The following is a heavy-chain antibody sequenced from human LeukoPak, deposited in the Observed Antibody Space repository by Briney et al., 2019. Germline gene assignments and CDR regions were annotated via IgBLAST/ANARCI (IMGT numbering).Heavy chain of an antibody. CDR3: ARDLRGIVVVTAIGY. CDR2: VNTDGSST. D-gene: IGHD2-21*02. J-gene: IGHJ4*02. Sequence: GGSLRLSCAASGFTFSSYWMHWVRQAPGKGLVWVSRVNTDGSSTTYADSVKGRFTISRDNAKNTLYLQMNSLRAEDTAVYYCARDLRGIVVVTAIGYWGQGTLVTVSS. CDR1: GFTFSSYW. V-gene: IGHV3-74*01.